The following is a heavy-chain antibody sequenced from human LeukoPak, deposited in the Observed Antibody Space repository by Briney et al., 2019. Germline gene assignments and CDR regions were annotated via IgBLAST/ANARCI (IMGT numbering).Heavy chain of an antibody. CDR1: GFTFSNYA. CDR2: ISGSGGST. CDR3: AKAAVKYSSSSKYYFDY. J-gene: IGHJ4*02. V-gene: IGHV3-23*01. D-gene: IGHD6-6*01. Sequence: GGSLRLSCAASGFTFSNYAMSWVRQAPGKGLEWVSDISGSGGSTYYADSVKGRFTISRDNSKNTLYLQMNSLRGEDTAVYYCAKAAVKYSSSSKYYFDYWGQGTLVTVSS.